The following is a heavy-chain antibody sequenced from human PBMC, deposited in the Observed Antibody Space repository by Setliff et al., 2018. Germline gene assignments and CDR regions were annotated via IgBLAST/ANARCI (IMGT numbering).Heavy chain of an antibody. CDR2: ITPFNGNT. J-gene: IGHJ4*02. Sequence: SVKVSCKVSGYTLTELSRHWVRQAPGKGLEWMGWITPFNGNTNYAQKFQDRVTITTDESTSTAYMELSSLRSEDTAVYYCAICSTNYYFDYWGQGTLVTVSS. D-gene: IGHD1-1*01. V-gene: IGHV1-45*02. CDR3: AICSTNYYFDY. CDR1: GYTLTELS.